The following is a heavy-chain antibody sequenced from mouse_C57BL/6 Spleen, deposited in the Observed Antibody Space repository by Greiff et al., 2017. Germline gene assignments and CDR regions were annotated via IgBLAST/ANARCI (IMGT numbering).Heavy chain of an antibody. CDR3: ARSKNSAYYLNY. V-gene: IGHV1-22*01. CDR2: INPNNGGT. CDR1: GYTFTDYN. Sequence: EVKLMEPGPELVKPGASVKMSCKASGYTFTDYNMHWVKQSHGKSLEWIGYINPNNGGTSYNQKFKGKATLTVNKSSSTAYMELRSLTSEDSAVYYCARSKNSAYYLNYWGQGTTRTVSS. J-gene: IGHJ2*01.